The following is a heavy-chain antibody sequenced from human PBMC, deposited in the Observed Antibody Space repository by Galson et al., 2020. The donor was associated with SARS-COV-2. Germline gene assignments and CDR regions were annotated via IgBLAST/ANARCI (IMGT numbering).Heavy chain of an antibody. CDR2: LIPIFGPA. CDR1: VCTLSNHA. D-gene: IGHD3-10*01. V-gene: IGHV1-69*13. J-gene: IGHJ4*02. CDR3: ARGNLGFGELAPAYFDD. Sequence: SVTVSCQASVCTLSNHAISWVRQAPGQGLEWMGVLIPIFGPAHYPQKFQARVTITANESTSTAYMELSSLRSEDTDVYYCARGNLGFGELAPAYFDDWGRGSMVIVAS.